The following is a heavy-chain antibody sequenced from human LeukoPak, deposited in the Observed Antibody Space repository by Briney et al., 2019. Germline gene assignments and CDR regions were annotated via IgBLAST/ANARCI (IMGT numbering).Heavy chain of an antibody. J-gene: IGHJ5*02. CDR3: ARKYSSGWPGSWFDP. CDR2: INPNSGGT. V-gene: IGHV1-2*02. Sequence: ASVKVSCKASGYTFTGYYMHWVRQAPGQGLEWMGWINPNSGGTNYAQKFQGRVTMTRDTSISTAYMELSRLRSDDTAVYYCARKYSSGWPGSWFDPWGQGTLVTVSS. D-gene: IGHD6-19*01. CDR1: GYTFTGYY.